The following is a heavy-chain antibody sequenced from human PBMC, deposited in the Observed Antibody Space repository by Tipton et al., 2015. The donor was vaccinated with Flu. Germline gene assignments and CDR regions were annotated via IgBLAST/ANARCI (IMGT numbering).Heavy chain of an antibody. J-gene: IGHJ3*02. CDR1: GLTFSGSA. Sequence: SLRLSCAASGLTFSGSAMHWIRQASGKGLEWVGRIRSKANSYATAYAASVKGRFTISRDDSKNTAYLQMNSLKTEDTAVYYCTRSGSVPFDIWGQGTMVTVSS. CDR3: TRSGSVPFDI. CDR2: IRSKANSYAT. V-gene: IGHV3-73*01. D-gene: IGHD3-10*01.